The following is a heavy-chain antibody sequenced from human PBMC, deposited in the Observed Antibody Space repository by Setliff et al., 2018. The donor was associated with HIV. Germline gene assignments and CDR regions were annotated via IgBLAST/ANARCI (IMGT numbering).Heavy chain of an antibody. V-gene: IGHV4-59*01. CDR2: VYYSGST. Sequence: SETLSLTCTVSGVATDSNYWTWIRQSPGKGLEWIGYVYYSGSTNYNPSLKSRVTISVDTSKNQFSLKLSSVTAADTAVYYCARGGIGDYYYYYMDVWGKGTTVTVSS. D-gene: IGHD3-10*01. CDR1: GVATDSNY. CDR3: ARGGIGDYYYYYMDV. J-gene: IGHJ6*03.